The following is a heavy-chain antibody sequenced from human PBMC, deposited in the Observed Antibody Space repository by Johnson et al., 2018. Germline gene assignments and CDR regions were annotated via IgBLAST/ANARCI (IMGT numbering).Heavy chain of an antibody. D-gene: IGHD4-17*01. V-gene: IGHV3-20*04. Sequence: VQLVQSGGGVVRPGGSLRLSCVVSGFRFDDYGMTWVRQAPGKGLEWVSDINWNGDSTGYAASVKGRFTISRDNAKNSLYLQMNSLRAEDTALYYCARDRSDDASVTYFNGMDVWGQGTTVTVSS. J-gene: IGHJ6*02. CDR1: GFRFDDYG. CDR2: INWNGDST. CDR3: ARDRSDDASVTYFNGMDV.